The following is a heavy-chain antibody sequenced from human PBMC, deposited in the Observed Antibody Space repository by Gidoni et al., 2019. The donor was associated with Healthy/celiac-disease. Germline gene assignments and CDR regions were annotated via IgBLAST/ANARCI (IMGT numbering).Heavy chain of an antibody. Sequence: QVTLKESGPVLVKPTETLTLTCTVSGFSLSNARMGVSWIRQPPGKALEWLAHIFSNDEKSYSTSLKSRLTISKDTSKSQVVLTMTNMDPVDTATYYCARRYYYDSSGYYYEYGMDVWGQGTTVTVSS. CDR3: ARRYYYDSSGYYYEYGMDV. V-gene: IGHV2-26*01. CDR2: IFSNDEK. J-gene: IGHJ6*02. CDR1: GFSLSNARMG. D-gene: IGHD3-22*01.